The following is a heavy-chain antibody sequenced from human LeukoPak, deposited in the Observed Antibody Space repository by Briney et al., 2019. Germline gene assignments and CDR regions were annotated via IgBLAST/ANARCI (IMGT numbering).Heavy chain of an antibody. V-gene: IGHV1-69*05. Sequence: SVKVSCKASGGTFSSYAISWVRRAPGQGLEWRGGIIPIFGTADYAQKVQGRGTSTTDESTSTAYMELSSLRSEDTAVYYCASGGPPGVVPAANPWFDPWGQGTLVTVSS. D-gene: IGHD2-2*01. CDR1: GGTFSSYA. J-gene: IGHJ5*02. CDR2: IIPIFGTA. CDR3: ASGGPPGVVPAANPWFDP.